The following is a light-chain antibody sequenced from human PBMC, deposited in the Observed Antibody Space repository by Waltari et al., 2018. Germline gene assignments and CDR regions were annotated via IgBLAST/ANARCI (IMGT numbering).Light chain of an antibody. V-gene: IGKV1-5*03. Sequence: DIQMTQSPSTLSASVGDRVTTTCRASQTITNWLAWYQQKPGEAPKLLIYKASTLDMGVPSRFSGSGSGTEFTLTISSLQPDDFATYYCQQYDNYPYTFGQGTKLEIK. J-gene: IGKJ2*01. CDR3: QQYDNYPYT. CDR2: KAS. CDR1: QTITNW.